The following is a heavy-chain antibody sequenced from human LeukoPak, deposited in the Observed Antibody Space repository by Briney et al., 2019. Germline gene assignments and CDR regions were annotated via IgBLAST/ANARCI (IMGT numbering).Heavy chain of an antibody. CDR3: ARHVDTALIGAFHI. D-gene: IGHD5-18*01. CDR1: GTSISSYY. V-gene: IGHV4-59*08. Sequence: SETLSLTCTVSGTSISSYYWSWLRQPPGKGPEWIGYVTYTGSKYNPSLKSRVTISTDRSKKEVSLRLSSVTAADTAMYFCARHVDTALIGAFHIWGQGTMITVS. J-gene: IGHJ3*02. CDR2: VTYTGS.